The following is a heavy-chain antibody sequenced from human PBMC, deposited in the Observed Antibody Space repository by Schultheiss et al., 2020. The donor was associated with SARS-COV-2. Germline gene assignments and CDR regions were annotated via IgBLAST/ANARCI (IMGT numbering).Heavy chain of an antibody. V-gene: IGHV3-15*07. CDR1: GFTFSSYA. Sequence: GGSLRLSCAASGFTFSSYAMHWVRQAPGKGLEWVGRIKSKTDGGTTDYAAPVKGRFTISRDDSKNTLYLQMNSLRAEDTAVYYCARSVTTRAHFDYWGQGTLVTVSS. CDR2: IKSKTDGGTT. J-gene: IGHJ4*02. D-gene: IGHD4-11*01. CDR3: ARSVTTRAHFDY.